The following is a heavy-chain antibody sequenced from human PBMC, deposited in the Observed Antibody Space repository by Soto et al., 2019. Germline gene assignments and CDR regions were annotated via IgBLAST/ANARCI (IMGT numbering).Heavy chain of an antibody. CDR3: ARGLYPGMGRGARWGEFDP. CDR2: INAGNGNT. J-gene: IGHJ5*02. D-gene: IGHD3-10*02. V-gene: IGHV1-3*01. Sequence: GASVKVSCKASGYTFTSYAMHWVRQAPGQRLEWMGWINAGNGNTKYSQKFQGRVTITRDTSASTAYMELSSLRSEDTAVYYCARGLYPGMGRGARWGEFDPWGQGTLVTVSS. CDR1: GYTFTSYA.